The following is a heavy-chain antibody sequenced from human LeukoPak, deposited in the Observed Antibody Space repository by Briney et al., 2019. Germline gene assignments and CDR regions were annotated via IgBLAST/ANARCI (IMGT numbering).Heavy chain of an antibody. CDR2: IYTSGST. Sequence: PSETLSLTCTVSGGSNSSYYWSWIRQAAGKGLEWIGRIYTSGSTNYNPSLKSRVTMSVDMSKNQFSLNLTSVTAADTVVYYCARETGSSRWFDPWGQGTLVTVSS. J-gene: IGHJ5*02. CDR1: GGSNSSYY. CDR3: ARETGSSRWFDP. D-gene: IGHD1-26*01. V-gene: IGHV4-4*07.